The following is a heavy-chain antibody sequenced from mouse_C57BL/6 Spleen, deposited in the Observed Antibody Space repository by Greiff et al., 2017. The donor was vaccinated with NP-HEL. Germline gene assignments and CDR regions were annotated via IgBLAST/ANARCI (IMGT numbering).Heavy chain of an antibody. Sequence: VQLQQPRAELVKPGASVKMSCKASGYTFTSYWITWVKQRPGQGLEWIGDIYPGSGSTNYNEKFKSKATLTVDTSSSTAYMQLSSLTSEDSAVYYCARTIGVVEYYFDYWGQGTTLTVSS. D-gene: IGHD1-1*01. CDR2: IYPGSGST. CDR1: GYTFTSYW. V-gene: IGHV1-55*01. J-gene: IGHJ2*01. CDR3: ARTIGVVEYYFDY.